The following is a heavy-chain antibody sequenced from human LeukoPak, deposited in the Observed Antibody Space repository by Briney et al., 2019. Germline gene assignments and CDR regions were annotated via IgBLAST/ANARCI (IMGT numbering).Heavy chain of an antibody. D-gene: IGHD4-23*01. CDR2: LLYDGSHE. Sequence: GGSLRLSCAASGFTFISYWMSWVRQAPGKGLEWVAELLYDGSHEFYADVVKGRFTISRDNSKNTLYLQINSLRAEDTAVYYCAKEGRWLDSWGQGTLVTVS. J-gene: IGHJ4*02. V-gene: IGHV3-30*18. CDR3: AKEGRWLDS. CDR1: GFTFISYW.